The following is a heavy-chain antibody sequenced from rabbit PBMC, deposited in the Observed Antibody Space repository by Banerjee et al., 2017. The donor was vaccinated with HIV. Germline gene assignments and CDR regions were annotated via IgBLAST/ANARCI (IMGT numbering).Heavy chain of an antibody. V-gene: IGHV1S40*01. Sequence: QSLEESGGDLVKPGGSMKLTCTASGLDFSSSYWICWVRQAPGKGLEWIACIYAGSSGDTSYASWAKGRFTISKTSSTTVTLQMTSLTAADTATYFCARGWGRTSLHLWGPGTLVTVS. CDR3: ARGWGRTSLHL. J-gene: IGHJ6*01. CDR2: IYAGSSGDT. D-gene: IGHD4-1*01. CDR1: GLDFSSSYW.